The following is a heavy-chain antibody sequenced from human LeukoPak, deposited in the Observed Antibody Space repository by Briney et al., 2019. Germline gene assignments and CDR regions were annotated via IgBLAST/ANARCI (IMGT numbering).Heavy chain of an antibody. D-gene: IGHD3-22*01. J-gene: IGHJ4*02. CDR3: ARSQTYYYDSSGRGPDH. V-gene: IGHV3-11*01. CDR2: ISSSGSTI. Sequence: GSLRLSCAASGFTFSDYYMSWIRQAPGKGLEWVSYISSSGSTIYYADSVKGRFTISRDNAKNSLYLQMNSLRAEDTAVYYCARSQTYYYDSSGRGPDHWGQGTLVTVSS. CDR1: GFTFSDYY.